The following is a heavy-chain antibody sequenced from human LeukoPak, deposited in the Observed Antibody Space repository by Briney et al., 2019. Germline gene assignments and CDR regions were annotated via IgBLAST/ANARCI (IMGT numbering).Heavy chain of an antibody. CDR1: GYTFTSYY. J-gene: IGHJ6*02. CDR2: INPSGGST. V-gene: IGHV1-46*01. D-gene: IGHD3-16*01. CDR3: ARSEGDRKYYYYYYGMDV. Sequence: ASVKVSCTASGYTFTSYYMHWVRQAPGQGLEWMGIINPSGGSTSYAQKFQGRVTMTRDMSTSTVYMELSSLRSEDTAVYYCARSEGDRKYYYYYYGMDVWGQGTTVTVSS.